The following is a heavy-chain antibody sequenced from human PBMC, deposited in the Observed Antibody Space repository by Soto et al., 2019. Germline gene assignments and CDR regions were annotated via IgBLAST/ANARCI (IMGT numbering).Heavy chain of an antibody. V-gene: IGHV4-59*01. D-gene: IGHD2-2*01. CDR2: IYYSGST. CDR3: ARVSPTIVVVPAAYYFDY. J-gene: IGHJ4*02. CDR1: GGSISSYY. Sequence: SETLSLTCTVSGGSISSYYWSWIRQPPGKGLEWIGYIYYSGSTNYNPSLKSRVTISVDTSKNQFSLKLSSVTAADTAVYYCARVSPTIVVVPAAYYFDYWGQGTLVTVSS.